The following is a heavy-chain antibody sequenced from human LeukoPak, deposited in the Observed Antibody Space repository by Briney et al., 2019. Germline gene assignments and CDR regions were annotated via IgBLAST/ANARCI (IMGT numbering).Heavy chain of an antibody. Sequence: GGSLRLSCAASGFTFSSYEMNWVRQAPGKGLEWVSYISSSGSTIYYADSVKDRFTISRDNAKNSLYLQMNSLRAEDTAVYYCARVSPYGSGSYTYYYYYYGMDVWGQGTTVTVSS. J-gene: IGHJ6*02. CDR2: ISSSGSTI. CDR3: ARVSPYGSGSYTYYYYYYGMDV. V-gene: IGHV3-48*03. D-gene: IGHD3-10*01. CDR1: GFTFSSYE.